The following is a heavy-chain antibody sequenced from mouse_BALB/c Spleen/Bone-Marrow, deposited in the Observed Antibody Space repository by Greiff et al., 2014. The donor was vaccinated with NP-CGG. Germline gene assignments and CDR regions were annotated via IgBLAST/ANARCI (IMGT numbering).Heavy chain of an antibody. CDR1: GYAFSSSW. CDR2: IYPGDGDT. D-gene: IGHD1-1*01. CDR3: ARNSYYGSSYNYFDY. J-gene: IGHJ2*01. V-gene: IGHV1-82*01. Sequence: VQLQQSGPELVKPGVSVKISCKASGYAFSSSWMNWVKQRPGQGLEWIGRIYPGDGDTNYNGKFKGKATLTADKSSSTAYMQHSSLTSVDSAVYFCARNSYYGSSYNYFDYWGQGTTLTVSS.